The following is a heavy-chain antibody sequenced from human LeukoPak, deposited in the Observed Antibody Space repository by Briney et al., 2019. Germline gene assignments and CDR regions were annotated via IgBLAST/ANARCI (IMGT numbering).Heavy chain of an antibody. J-gene: IGHJ4*02. CDR1: GGSVSSGSDY. V-gene: IGHV4-61*01. Sequence: TSETLSLTCTVSGGSVSSGSDYWSWIRQPPGKALEWIGNIYYTGTTNYNASLKSRVTISVDTSKNQFSLKLSSVTAADTAVYYCATDLSVNNDWHRFDYWGQGTLVTVSS. CDR2: IYYTGTT. D-gene: IGHD3-9*01. CDR3: ATDLSVNNDWHRFDY.